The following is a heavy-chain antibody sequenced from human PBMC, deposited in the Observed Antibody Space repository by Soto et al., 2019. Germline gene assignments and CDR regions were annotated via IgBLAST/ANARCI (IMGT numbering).Heavy chain of an antibody. CDR1: GGSISSYY. J-gene: IGHJ4*02. V-gene: IGHV4-59*01. CDR2: IYYSRNT. CDR3: ARGPLTTHFDY. Sequence: SETLSLTCTVSGGSISSYYWTWIRQPPGKGLEWIGYIYYSRNTNYNPSLKSRVTISVDTSKNQFSLRLSSMTAADTAVYYCARGPLTTHFDYWGQGTLVTVSS.